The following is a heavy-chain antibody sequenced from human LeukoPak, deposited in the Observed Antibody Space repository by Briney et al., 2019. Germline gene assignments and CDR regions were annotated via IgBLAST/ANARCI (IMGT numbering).Heavy chain of an antibody. Sequence: ASVKVSCKASGGTFSSYAISWVRQAPGQGLEWMGGIIPIFGTANYAQKFQGRVTITADESTSTAYMELSSLRSEDTAVYYCARVPAAINVWFDPRGQGTLVTVSS. CDR1: GGTFSSYA. V-gene: IGHV1-69*01. J-gene: IGHJ5*02. CDR3: ARVPAAINVWFDP. CDR2: IIPIFGTA. D-gene: IGHD2-2*02.